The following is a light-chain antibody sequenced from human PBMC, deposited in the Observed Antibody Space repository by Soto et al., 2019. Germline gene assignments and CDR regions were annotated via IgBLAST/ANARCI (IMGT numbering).Light chain of an antibody. CDR1: SSNIGTNT. V-gene: IGLV1-44*01. J-gene: IGLJ2*01. CDR2: NDN. CDR3: AAWDGSLNVVL. Sequence: QPVLTQPSSASVTPGQTVTISCSGTSSNIGTNTVNWHRQVPGTAPKLLIFNDNVRPSGVPGRFSGSRSGTSASLAISGLESEDEAGYDCAAWDGSLNVVLLGGGTKLTVL.